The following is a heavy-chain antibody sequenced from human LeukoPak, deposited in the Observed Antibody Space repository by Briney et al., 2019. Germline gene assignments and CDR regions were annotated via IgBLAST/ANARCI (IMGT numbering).Heavy chain of an antibody. CDR2: ISSNGGST. Sequence: GGSLRLSCAASGFTSSSYAMHWVRQAPGKGLEYVSAISSNGGSTYYADSVKGRFTISRDNSKNTLYLQMSSLRAEDTAVYYCVRGDYYDSSGYYYRYFQHWGQGTLVTVSS. CDR1: GFTSSSYA. CDR3: VRGDYYDSSGYYYRYFQH. D-gene: IGHD3-22*01. V-gene: IGHV3-64D*06. J-gene: IGHJ1*01.